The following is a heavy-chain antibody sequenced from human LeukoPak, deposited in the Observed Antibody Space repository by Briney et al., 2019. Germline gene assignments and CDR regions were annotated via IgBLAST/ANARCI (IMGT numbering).Heavy chain of an antibody. CDR3: ARETNDFWSGYPDYYGMDV. Sequence: PGGSLRLSCAASGFAFSSYSMNWVRQAPGKGLEWVSSISSSSSYIYYADSVKGRFTISRDNAKNSLYLQMNSLRAEDTAVYYCARETNDFWSGYPDYYGMDVWGQGTTVTVSS. D-gene: IGHD3-3*01. CDR2: ISSSSSYI. CDR1: GFAFSSYS. J-gene: IGHJ6*02. V-gene: IGHV3-21*01.